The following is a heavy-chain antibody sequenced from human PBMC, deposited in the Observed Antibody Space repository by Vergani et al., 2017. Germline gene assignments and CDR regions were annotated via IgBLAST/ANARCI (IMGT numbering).Heavy chain of an antibody. J-gene: IGHJ6*03. D-gene: IGHD6-13*01. CDR1: GGTFSSYT. CDR2: IIPILGIA. CDR3: ARARRGYSSSWGYYMDV. Sequence: QVQLVQSGAEVKKPGSSVKVSCKASGGTFSSYTISWVRQAPGQGLEWMGRIIPILGIANYAQKFQGRVTMTADKSTSTAYMELSSLRSEDTAVYYCARARRGYSSSWGYYMDVWGKGTTVTVSS. V-gene: IGHV1-69*02.